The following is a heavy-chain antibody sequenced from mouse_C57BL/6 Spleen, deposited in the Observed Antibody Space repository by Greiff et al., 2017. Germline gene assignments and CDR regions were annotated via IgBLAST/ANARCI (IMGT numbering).Heavy chain of an antibody. Sequence: VQLQQSGAELVRPGASVTLSCKASGYTFTDYEMHWVKQTPVHGLEWIGAIDPETGGTAYNQKFKGKAILTADKSSSTAYMELRGLTSEDSAVYYCTRSGFDYWGQGTTLTVSS. J-gene: IGHJ2*01. D-gene: IGHD4-1*01. V-gene: IGHV1-15*01. CDR2: IDPETGGT. CDR1: GYTFTDYE. CDR3: TRSGFDY.